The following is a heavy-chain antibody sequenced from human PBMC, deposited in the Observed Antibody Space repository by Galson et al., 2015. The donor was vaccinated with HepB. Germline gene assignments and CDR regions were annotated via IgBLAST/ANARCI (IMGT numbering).Heavy chain of an antibody. CDR2: IIPIFGTA. CDR1: GGTFSSYA. Sequence: SVKVSCKASGGTFSSYAISWVRQAPGQGLEWMGGIIPIFGTANYAQKFQGRVTITADESTSTAYMELSSLRSEDTAVYYCARDEVRGDIYCSSTSCYPANFDYWGQGTLVTVSS. J-gene: IGHJ4*02. CDR3: ARDEVRGDIYCSSTSCYPANFDY. D-gene: IGHD2-2*01. V-gene: IGHV1-69*13.